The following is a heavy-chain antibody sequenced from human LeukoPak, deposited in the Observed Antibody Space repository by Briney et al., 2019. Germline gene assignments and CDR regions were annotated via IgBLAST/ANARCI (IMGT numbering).Heavy chain of an antibody. D-gene: IGHD1-26*01. CDR2: IYTTGTT. J-gene: IGHJ4*02. CDR1: SGSISSYH. Sequence: SETLSLTCTVSSGSISSYHWGWVRQPPGKGLEWVGRIYTTGTTHYNPSLKSRLTMSVDTSTNQFSLNLTSVTGADTAVYYCGRQGYTGSHYFIDFWSQGTLVAVS. CDR3: GRQGYTGSHYFIDF. V-gene: IGHV4-4*07.